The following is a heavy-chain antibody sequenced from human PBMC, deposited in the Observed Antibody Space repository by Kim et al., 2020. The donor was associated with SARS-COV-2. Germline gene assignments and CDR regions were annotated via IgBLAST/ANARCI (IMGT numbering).Heavy chain of an antibody. Sequence: PSLKSRVTISVDTSKNQFSLKLSSVTAADTAVYYCARGPPFLYGGGDFDYWGQGTLVTVSS. D-gene: IGHD4-17*01. J-gene: IGHJ4*02. V-gene: IGHV4-34*01. CDR3: ARGPPFLYGGGDFDY.